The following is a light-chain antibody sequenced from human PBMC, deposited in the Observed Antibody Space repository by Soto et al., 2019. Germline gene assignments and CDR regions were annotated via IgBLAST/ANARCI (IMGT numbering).Light chain of an antibody. CDR1: QSVSSN. V-gene: IGKV3-15*01. CDR3: QQYVTSPIT. CDR2: GAT. J-gene: IGKJ5*01. Sequence: EIVMTQSPATLSVSPGERATLSCRASQSVSSNLAWYQQKPGQAPRLLVYGATTRATGIPARFSGSGSGTEFTLTISSLQSEDFAVYYCQQYVTSPITFGQGTRLEIK.